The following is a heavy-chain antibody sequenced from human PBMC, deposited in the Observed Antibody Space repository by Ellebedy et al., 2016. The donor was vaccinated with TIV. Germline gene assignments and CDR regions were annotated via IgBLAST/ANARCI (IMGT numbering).Heavy chain of an antibody. J-gene: IGHJ6*03. D-gene: IGHD2-21*02. CDR1: GFTFSSYA. CDR3: AKAPTAIFAHFYYYYYYMDV. Sequence: GGSLRLXXAASGFTFSSYAMSWVRQAPGRRLEWVSAISGSGGSPHYVDSVGGRFTISRDNSKNTLYLQMTSLRAEDTAVYYCAKAPTAIFAHFYYYYYYMDVWGKGTTVTVSS. V-gene: IGHV3-23*01. CDR2: ISGSGGSP.